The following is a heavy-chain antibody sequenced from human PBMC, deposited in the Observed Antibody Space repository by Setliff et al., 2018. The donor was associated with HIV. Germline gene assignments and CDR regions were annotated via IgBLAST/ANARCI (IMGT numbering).Heavy chain of an antibody. CDR3: ARDLSTDSSGPYYHMDV. J-gene: IGHJ6*03. Sequence: ASETLSLTCTVSGGSISSDSSSWTWIRQHPGKGLEWIGCIFNSGSTHYKPSLKSRLTISLDTSNSQFSLNLRSVTAADMAVYYCARDLSTDSSGPYYHMDVWGRGTTVTVS. CDR2: IFNSGST. D-gene: IGHD3-22*01. V-gene: IGHV4-31*03. CDR1: GGSISSDSSS.